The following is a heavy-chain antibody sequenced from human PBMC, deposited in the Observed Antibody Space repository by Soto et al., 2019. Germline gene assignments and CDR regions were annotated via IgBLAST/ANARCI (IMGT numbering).Heavy chain of an antibody. Sequence: GGSLILSCASSGFTFTSYAINWVLQAPGEGLEWVSLISGIGDTTYYADSVRGRFTISRDNARHTLYLEMNSLRAEDTAVYYCAREGHCITTSCYGNWVDYWGQGTWVTGSS. V-gene: IGHV3-23*01. CDR1: GFTFTSYA. CDR2: ISGIGDTT. D-gene: IGHD2-2*01. J-gene: IGHJ5*01. CDR3: AREGHCITTSCYGNWVDY.